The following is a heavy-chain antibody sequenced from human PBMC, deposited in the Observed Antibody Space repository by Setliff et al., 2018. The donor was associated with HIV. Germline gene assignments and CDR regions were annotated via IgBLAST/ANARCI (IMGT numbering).Heavy chain of an antibody. D-gene: IGHD2-8*02. CDR1: GYTFTAYY. V-gene: IGHV1-2*06. CDR2: IEPSSGGT. J-gene: IGHJ3*01. CDR3: ARQDHSSVNTGSLYAFDV. Sequence: ASVKVSCKASGYTFTAYYIHWVRQAPGYELQLMGRIEPSSGGTNYIQKFQGRVTITRDTSIYTVYMELTGLTSDDTAVYYCARQDHSSVNTGSLYAFDVWGQGTMVTVSS.